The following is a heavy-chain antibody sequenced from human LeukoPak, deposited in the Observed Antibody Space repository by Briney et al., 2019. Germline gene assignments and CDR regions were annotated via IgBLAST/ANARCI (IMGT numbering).Heavy chain of an antibody. D-gene: IGHD6-19*01. Sequence: SETLSLTCTVSGGSLSSSSYYWGWIRQPPGKGLEWIGYIYYSGSTNYNPSLKSRVTISVDTSKNQFSLKLSSVTAADTAVYYCARGEAVAVGGFDYWGQGTLVTVSS. V-gene: IGHV4-61*01. J-gene: IGHJ4*02. CDR3: ARGEAVAVGGFDY. CDR2: IYYSGST. CDR1: GGSLSSSSYY.